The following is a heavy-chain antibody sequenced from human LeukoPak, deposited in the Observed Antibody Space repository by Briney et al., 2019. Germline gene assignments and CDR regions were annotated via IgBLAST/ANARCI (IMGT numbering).Heavy chain of an antibody. V-gene: IGHV3-7*01. D-gene: IGHD3-9*01. CDR1: GFTFSSYW. J-gene: IGHJ4*02. Sequence: QTGGSLRLSCAASGFTFSSYWMSWVRQAPGKGLEWVANIKQDGSEKYYVDSVKGRFTISRDNAKNSLYLQMNSLRAEDTAVYYCARYADILTGRAFDYWGQGTLVTVSS. CDR3: ARYADILTGRAFDY. CDR2: IKQDGSEK.